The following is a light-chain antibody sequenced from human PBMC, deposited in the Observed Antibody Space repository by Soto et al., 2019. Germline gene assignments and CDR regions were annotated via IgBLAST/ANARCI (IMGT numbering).Light chain of an antibody. CDR1: QPITNN. V-gene: IGKV1-6*01. CDR2: AAS. CDR3: LQRYDFPFT. Sequence: ALQMTQSPSSLSASVGDRVTMTCRASQPITNNVDWFQQKPGTAPKLLIYAASSLQTGVPSRFSGSGYGTDFTLTITSLQPEDFATYFCLQRYDFPFTFGPGTKVD. J-gene: IGKJ3*01.